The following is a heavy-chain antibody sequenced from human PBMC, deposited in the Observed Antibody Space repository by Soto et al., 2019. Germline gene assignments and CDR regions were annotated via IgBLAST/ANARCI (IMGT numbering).Heavy chain of an antibody. Sequence: GGSLRLSCAASGFTFSSYGIHWVRQAPGKGLEWVAAISYDGRNKHYADSVKGRFTNSRDNSKNTVYLQMNSLRAEDTAVYYCAKRSSSWGIDPWGQGTLVTVSS. CDR1: GFTFSSYG. D-gene: IGHD6-13*01. V-gene: IGHV3-30*18. CDR3: AKRSSSWGIDP. CDR2: ISYDGRNK. J-gene: IGHJ5*02.